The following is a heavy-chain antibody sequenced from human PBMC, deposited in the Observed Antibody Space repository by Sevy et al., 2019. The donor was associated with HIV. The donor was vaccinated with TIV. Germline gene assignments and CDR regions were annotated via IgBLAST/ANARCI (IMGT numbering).Heavy chain of an antibody. J-gene: IGHJ4*02. CDR1: GFTFSSYA. CDR2: ISYDGSNK. V-gene: IGHV3-30*04. Sequence: GGSLRLSCAASGFTFSSYAMHWVRQAPGKGLEWVAVISYDGSNKYYADSVKGRFTISRDNSKNTLYLQMNSLRAEDTAVYYCAVGYDYLDYWGQGTLVTVSS. CDR3: AVGYDYLDY. D-gene: IGHD5-12*01.